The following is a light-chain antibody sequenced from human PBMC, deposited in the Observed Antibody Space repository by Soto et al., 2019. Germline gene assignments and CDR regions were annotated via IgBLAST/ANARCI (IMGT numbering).Light chain of an antibody. CDR2: DAS. CDR3: QQRSNHLT. Sequence: EIVLTQSPATLSLSPGERATLSCRASQSVSSYLAWYQQKPGQAPRLLIYDASNRATGIPARFSGSGSGTDFTLTISSLGPEDFAVYYCQQRSNHLTLGGGTKVDLK. J-gene: IGKJ4*01. CDR1: QSVSSY. V-gene: IGKV3-11*01.